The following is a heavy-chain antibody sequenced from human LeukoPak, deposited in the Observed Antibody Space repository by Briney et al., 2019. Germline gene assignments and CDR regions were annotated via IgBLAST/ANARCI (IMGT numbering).Heavy chain of an antibody. D-gene: IGHD2-2*01. Sequence: GGSLRLSCAASGSTFSSYAMSWVRQAPGKGLEWVSAISGSGGSTYYADSVKGRFTISRDNSKNTLYLQMNSLRAEDTAVYYCAKAANIVVVPAAISGGAFDIWGQGTMVTVSS. CDR3: AKAANIVVVPAAISGGAFDI. CDR2: ISGSGGST. J-gene: IGHJ3*02. CDR1: GSTFSSYA. V-gene: IGHV3-23*01.